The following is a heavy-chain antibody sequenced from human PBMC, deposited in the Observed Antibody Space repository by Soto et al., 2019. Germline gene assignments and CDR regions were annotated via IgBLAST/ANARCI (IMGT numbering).Heavy chain of an antibody. Sequence: SETLSLTCAVFSASLGDHYWAWIRQSPDKGLEWIGEVHPSGSTDYNPSLKSRLTLSLDTSKNQFSLKVTSVTAADTAVYFCARQATGTNSYYGMDVSGQGTTLTVSS. J-gene: IGHJ6*02. V-gene: IGHV4-34*01. D-gene: IGHD1-1*01. CDR1: SASLGDHY. CDR2: VHPSGST. CDR3: ARQATGTNSYYGMDV.